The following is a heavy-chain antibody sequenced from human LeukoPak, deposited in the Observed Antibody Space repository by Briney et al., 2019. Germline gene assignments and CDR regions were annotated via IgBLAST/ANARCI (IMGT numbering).Heavy chain of an antibody. Sequence: PSQTLSLTCTVSGGSISSGDYYWSWIRQPPGKGLEWIGYIYHSGSTYYNPSLKSRVTISVDRSKNQFSLKLTSVTAADTAVYYCARTPKGRYFDLWGRGTLVTVSS. CDR2: IYHSGST. CDR3: ARTPKGRYFDL. CDR1: GGSISSGDYY. J-gene: IGHJ2*01. V-gene: IGHV4-30-2*01.